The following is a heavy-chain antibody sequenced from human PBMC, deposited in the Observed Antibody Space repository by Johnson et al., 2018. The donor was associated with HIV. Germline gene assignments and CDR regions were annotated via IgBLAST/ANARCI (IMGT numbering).Heavy chain of an antibody. D-gene: IGHD3-22*01. CDR2: MSWNSGSI. J-gene: IGHJ3*02. Sequence: VQLVESGGGVVQPGRSLRLSCAASGFTFDDYAMHWVRQAPGKGLEWVSDMSWNSGSIGYADSLKGRFTISRDNAKNSLYLRMNSLRAEDTALYYCARVGDRAMIGGGTDAFDIGGQGTMVTVSS. CDR3: ARVGDRAMIGGGTDAFDI. CDR1: GFTFDDYA. V-gene: IGHV3-9*01.